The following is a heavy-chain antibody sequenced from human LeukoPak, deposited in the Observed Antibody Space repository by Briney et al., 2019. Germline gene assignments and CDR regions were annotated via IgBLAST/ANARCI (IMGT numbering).Heavy chain of an antibody. V-gene: IGHV3-21*01. J-gene: IGHJ4*02. CDR3: ARSYYDSSGFDY. CDR1: GFTVSSNY. Sequence: PGGSLRLSCAASGFTVSSNYMSWVRQAPGKGLEWVSSISSSSSYIYYADSVKGRFTISRDNAKNSLYLQMNSLRAEDTAVYYCARSYYDSSGFDYWGQGTLVTVSS. D-gene: IGHD3-22*01. CDR2: ISSSSSYI.